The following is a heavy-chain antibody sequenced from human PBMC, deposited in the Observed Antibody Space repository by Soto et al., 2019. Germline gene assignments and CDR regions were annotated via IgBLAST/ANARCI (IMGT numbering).Heavy chain of an antibody. CDR3: AKGQDSSGSPVGGMDV. CDR1: GFTFSSYA. V-gene: IGHV3-23*01. CDR2: ISGSGGST. D-gene: IGHD3-22*01. Sequence: GSLRLSCAASGFTFSSYAMSWVRQAPGKGLEWVSAISGSGGSTYYADSVKGRFTISRDNSKNTLYLQMNSLRAEDTAVYYCAKGQDSSGSPVGGMDVWGQGTTVTVSS. J-gene: IGHJ6*02.